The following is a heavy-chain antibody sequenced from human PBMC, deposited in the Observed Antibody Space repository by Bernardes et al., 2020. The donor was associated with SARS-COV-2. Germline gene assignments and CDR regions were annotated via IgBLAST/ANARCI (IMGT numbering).Heavy chain of an antibody. J-gene: IGHJ3*02. CDR2: IGAGGDT. D-gene: IGHD2-8*01. CDR1: GFALSSYD. Sequence: GGSLRLSCAASGFALSSYDMHWVRQATGKRLEWVSHIGAGGDTYYEGSVRGRFTISRENAKNSLYLQMNSLRAGDTAVYYCARAVMRRAAAFDIWGQGTVVIVSS. CDR3: ARAVMRRAAAFDI. V-gene: IGHV3-13*01.